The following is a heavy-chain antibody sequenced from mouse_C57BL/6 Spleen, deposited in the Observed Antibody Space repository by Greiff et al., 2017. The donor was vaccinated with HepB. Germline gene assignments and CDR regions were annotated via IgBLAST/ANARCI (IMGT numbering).Heavy chain of an antibody. Sequence: VKLMESGPELVKPGASVKISCKASGYSFTRYYIHWVKQRPGQGLEWIGWIYPGSGNTKYNEKFKGKATLTADTSSSTAYRQLSSLTAEDAAVYYCARNYGSSSPWFAYWGQGTLVTVSA. CDR1: GYSFTRYY. CDR2: IYPGSGNT. CDR3: ARNYGSSSPWFAY. D-gene: IGHD1-1*01. V-gene: IGHV1-66*01. J-gene: IGHJ3*01.